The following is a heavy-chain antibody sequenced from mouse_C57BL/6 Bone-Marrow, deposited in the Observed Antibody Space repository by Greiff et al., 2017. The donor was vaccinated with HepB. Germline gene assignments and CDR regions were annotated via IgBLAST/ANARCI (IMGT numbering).Heavy chain of an antibody. V-gene: IGHV3-6*01. CDR1: GYSITSCYF. CDR3: ASIYYDYERVPY. CDR2: IRYDGSN. D-gene: IGHD2-4*01. J-gene: IGHJ3*01. Sequence: EVQLQQSGPGLVKPSQSLSLTCSVTGYSITSCYFWNWIRQFPGNKLEWMGYIRYDGSNNYNSSLKNRISITRDTSKNQFFLKLNSVTTEDTATYYGASIYYDYERVPYWGQGTRVTVSA.